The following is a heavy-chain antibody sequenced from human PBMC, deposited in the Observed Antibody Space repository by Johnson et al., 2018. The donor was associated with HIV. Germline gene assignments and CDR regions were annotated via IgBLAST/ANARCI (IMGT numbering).Heavy chain of an antibody. Sequence: VQLVESGGGLVQPGGSLRLSCAASGFTFSSYAMSWVRQAPGKGLEWVANIKQDGSEKYYVDSVKGRFTISRDNAKNSLYLQMNSLRAEDTAVYYCARGDLSDASFHIWGQGTMVTVSS. CDR3: ARGDLSDASFHI. CDR1: GFTFSSYA. CDR2: IKQDGSEK. V-gene: IGHV3-7*01. J-gene: IGHJ3*02.